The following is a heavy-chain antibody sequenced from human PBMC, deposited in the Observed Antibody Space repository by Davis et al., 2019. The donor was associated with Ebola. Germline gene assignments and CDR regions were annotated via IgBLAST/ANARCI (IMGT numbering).Heavy chain of an antibody. CDR3: ARVVSSSWYWWFDP. V-gene: IGHV7-4-1*02. D-gene: IGHD6-13*01. CDR2: INTNTGNP. CDR1: GYTFTSYA. Sequence: AASVKVSCKASGYTFTSYAMNWVRQAPGQGLEWMGWINTNTGNPTYAQGFTGRFVFSLDTSVSTAYLQISSLKAEDTAVYCCARVVSSSWYWWFDPWGQGTLVTVSS. J-gene: IGHJ5*02.